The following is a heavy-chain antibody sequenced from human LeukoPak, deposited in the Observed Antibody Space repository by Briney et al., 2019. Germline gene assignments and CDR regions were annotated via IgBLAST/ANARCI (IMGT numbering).Heavy chain of an antibody. V-gene: IGHV4-34*01. Sequence: PSETLSLTCAVYGGSFSGYYWSWIRQPPGKGREWIGEINHSGSTNYNPSLKIGVTISLDTTKNQFSLKLSSVTAADTAVYYCARFGRKYYYDSSGYPLSYWYFDLWGRGTLVTVSS. CDR2: INHSGST. D-gene: IGHD3-22*01. J-gene: IGHJ2*01. CDR1: GGSFSGYY. CDR3: ARFGRKYYYDSSGYPLSYWYFDL.